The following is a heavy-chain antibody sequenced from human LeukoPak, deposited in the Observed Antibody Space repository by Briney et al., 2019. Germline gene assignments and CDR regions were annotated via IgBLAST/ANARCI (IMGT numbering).Heavy chain of an antibody. V-gene: IGHV4-4*07. J-gene: IGHJ4*02. CDR1: GGSISSYY. D-gene: IGHD2-15*01. CDR3: ARVGCSGGSCYSDY. CDR2: IYTSGST. Sequence: SETLSLTCTVSGGSISSYYWSWIRQPAGKGLEWIGRIYTSGSTNYNPSLKSRVTMSVDTSKNQFSQKLSSVTAADTAVYYCARVGCSGGSCYSDYWGQGTLVTVSS.